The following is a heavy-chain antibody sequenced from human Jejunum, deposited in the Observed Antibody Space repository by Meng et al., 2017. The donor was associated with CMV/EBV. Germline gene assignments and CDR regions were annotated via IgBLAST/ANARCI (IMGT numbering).Heavy chain of an antibody. CDR3: VRDVPDGDISLFDS. CDR2: IDTNTGNP. J-gene: IGHJ4*02. V-gene: IGHV7-4-1*02. Sequence: QGQLVQPGSECKKPGASVKVSCKASGYTFTSYAMNWVRQAPGQGLEWMGWIDTNTGNPTYAQGFTGRFVFSLDTSVSTAYLQINSLKAEDTAIYYCVRDVPDGDISLFDSWGQGTLVTVSS. CDR1: GYTFTSYA. D-gene: IGHD2-21*02.